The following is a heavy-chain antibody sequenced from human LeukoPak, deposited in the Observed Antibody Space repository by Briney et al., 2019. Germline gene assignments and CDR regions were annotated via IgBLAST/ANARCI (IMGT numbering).Heavy chain of an antibody. V-gene: IGHV4-34*01. CDR1: GGSFSGYY. D-gene: IGHD5-24*01. Sequence: PSETLSLTCAVYGGSFSGYYWSWIRQPPGKGLEWIGSIYYSGSTYYNPSLKSRVTISVDTSKNQFSLKLSSVTAADTAVYYCASRGAFDIWGQGTMVTVSS. CDR3: ASRGAFDI. J-gene: IGHJ3*02. CDR2: IYYSGST.